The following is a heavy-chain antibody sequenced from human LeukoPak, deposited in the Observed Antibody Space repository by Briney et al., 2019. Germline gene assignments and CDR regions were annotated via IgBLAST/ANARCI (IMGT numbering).Heavy chain of an antibody. CDR3: ARDQGQLPNFDY. CDR2: IYTSGST. Sequence: SETLSLTCTVSGGSIRSYYWSWIRQPAGKGLEWIGRIYTSGSTNYNPSLKSRVTISVDKSKNQFSLKLSSVTAADTAVYYCARDQGQLPNFDYWGPGTLVTVSS. CDR1: GGSIRSYY. D-gene: IGHD5-18*01. V-gene: IGHV4-4*07. J-gene: IGHJ4*02.